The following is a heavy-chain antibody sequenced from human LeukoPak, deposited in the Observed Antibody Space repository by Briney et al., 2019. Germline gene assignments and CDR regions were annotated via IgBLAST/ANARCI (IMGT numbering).Heavy chain of an antibody. J-gene: IGHJ4*02. V-gene: IGHV4-34*01. CDR1: GGSFNDYF. CDR2: VNYKGST. Sequence: SETLSLTCAVYGGSFNDYFWNWIRQPPGKGLEWIGEVNYKGSTYYNSSLKSRVSMSVDTSKKQIFLKLRSVTATDTAMYFCARGSRFDGYCAAGTCYSAYYDYWGPGTPVTVSS. D-gene: IGHD2-15*01. CDR3: ARGSRFDGYCAAGTCYSAYYDY.